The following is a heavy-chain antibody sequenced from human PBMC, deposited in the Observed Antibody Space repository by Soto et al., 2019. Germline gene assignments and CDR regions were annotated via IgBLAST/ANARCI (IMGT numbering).Heavy chain of an antibody. CDR1: GFTVSSNS. V-gene: IGHV3-66*01. J-gene: IGHJ4*02. CDR3: ARDWSYGAFGY. Sequence: EVQLVESGGGLVQPGGSLRLSCAASGFTVSSNSMTWVRQAPGKGLEWVSFLYTGGSTYYSDSVKGRFTISRDNSKNTPYLQMSSLRAEDTAVYYCARDWSYGAFGYWGQGTLVTVSS. CDR2: LYTGGST. D-gene: IGHD5-18*01.